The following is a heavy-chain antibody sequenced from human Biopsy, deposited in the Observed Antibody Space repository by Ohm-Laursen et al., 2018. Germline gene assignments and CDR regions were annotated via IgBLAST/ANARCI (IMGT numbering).Heavy chain of an antibody. J-gene: IGHJ4*02. CDR1: GYTFTDYF. Sequence: GASVKVSCKASGYTFTDYFLHWVRQAPGQGLEWMGWINPNSVGTYYAQKFQGRVTMTRDTSISTAYMELSRLRSDDTAVYYCARDLNNPYYFDYWGQGTLVTVSS. D-gene: IGHD1-14*01. CDR3: ARDLNNPYYFDY. CDR2: INPNSVGT. V-gene: IGHV1-2*02.